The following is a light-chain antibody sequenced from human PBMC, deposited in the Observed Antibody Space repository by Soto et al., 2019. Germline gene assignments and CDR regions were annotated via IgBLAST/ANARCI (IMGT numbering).Light chain of an antibody. CDR2: DAS. V-gene: IGKV1-5*01. CDR1: QFISSW. J-gene: IGKJ1*01. CDR3: QQYNSYRT. Sequence: DIQMTKSPSTLSASVGARVTITCRASQFISSWLAWYQQKPGKAPKLLIYDASSLESGVPSRFSGSESGTEFTLTISSLQPDDSAPYYCQQYNSYRTFGQGTKVDIK.